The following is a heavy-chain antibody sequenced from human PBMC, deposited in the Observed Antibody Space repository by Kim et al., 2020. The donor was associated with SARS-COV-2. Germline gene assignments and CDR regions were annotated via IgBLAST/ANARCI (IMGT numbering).Heavy chain of an antibody. CDR2: INHSGST. V-gene: IGHV4-34*01. CDR3: ARGGGAFGTTVMRWFDP. Sequence: SETLSLTCAVYGGSFSGYYWSWIRQPPGKGLEWIGEINHSGSTNYNPSLKSRVTISVDTSKNQFSLKLSSVTAADTAVYYCARGGGAFGTTVMRWFDPWGQGTLVTVSS. J-gene: IGHJ5*02. CDR1: GGSFSGYY. D-gene: IGHD4-17*01.